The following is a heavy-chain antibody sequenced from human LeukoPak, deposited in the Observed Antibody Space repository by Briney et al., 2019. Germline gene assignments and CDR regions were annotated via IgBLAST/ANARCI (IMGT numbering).Heavy chain of an antibody. V-gene: IGHV1-46*01. CDR2: INPSGGST. J-gene: IGHJ6*02. D-gene: IGHD3-10*01. Sequence: ASVKVSCKASGYTFTSYYMHWVRQAPGQGLEWMGIINPSGGSTSYAQKFQGRVTMTRDTSTSTVYMELSSLRSEDTAVYYCAVYYYGSGSLPYYYYYGMDVWGQGTTVTVSS. CDR1: GYTFTSYY. CDR3: AVYYYGSGSLPYYYYYGMDV.